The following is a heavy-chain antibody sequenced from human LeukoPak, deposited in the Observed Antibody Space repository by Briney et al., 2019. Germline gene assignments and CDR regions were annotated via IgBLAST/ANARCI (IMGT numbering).Heavy chain of an antibody. CDR1: GFTFNRYG. CDR2: ISYDGSDE. Sequence: GGSLRLSCATSGFTFNRYGMHWVRQAPGKGLEWVAVISYDGSDEYYGDSVKGRFNISRDNSKNTLYSEMNSLRGEDTALYYCTFGQRSFLFDHWGQGTLVTVSS. CDR3: TFGQRSFLFDH. J-gene: IGHJ4*02. V-gene: IGHV3-30*03. D-gene: IGHD2/OR15-2a*01.